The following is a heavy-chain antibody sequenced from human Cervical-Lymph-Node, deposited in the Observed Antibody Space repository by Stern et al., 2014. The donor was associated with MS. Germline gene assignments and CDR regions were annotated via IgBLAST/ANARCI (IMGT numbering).Heavy chain of an antibody. D-gene: IGHD3-10*01. CDR3: AHSRVVLLRGVPFDY. Sequence: QVTLKESGPTLVKPTETLTLTCTFSGFSLTTIGEGVGWIRQPPGKALEWLAMIYCDDDKRYSPSLNSMLTIRKDTSKNHVVLTLTNMDPVDTATYYCAHSRVVLLRGVPFDYWGQGNLVTVSS. J-gene: IGHJ4*02. CDR2: IYCDDDK. CDR1: GFSLTTIGEG. V-gene: IGHV2-5*02.